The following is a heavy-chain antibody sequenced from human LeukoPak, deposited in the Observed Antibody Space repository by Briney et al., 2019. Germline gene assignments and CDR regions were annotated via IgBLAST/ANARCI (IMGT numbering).Heavy chain of an antibody. CDR2: INHSGTT. Sequence: PSETLSLTCAVYGGSFSGYYWSWIRQPPGKGLEWIGEINHSGTTNYNPSLKSRVTISVDTSKNQFSLKLSSVTAADTAVYYCARDRLQLQSWGQGTLVTVSS. CDR1: GGSFSGYY. CDR3: ARDRLQLQS. V-gene: IGHV4-34*01. D-gene: IGHD5-24*01. J-gene: IGHJ5*02.